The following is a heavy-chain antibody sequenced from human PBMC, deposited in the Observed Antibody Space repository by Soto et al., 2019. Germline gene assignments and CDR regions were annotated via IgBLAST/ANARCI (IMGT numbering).Heavy chain of an antibody. D-gene: IGHD6-19*01. J-gene: IGHJ5*02. V-gene: IGHV3-74*03. CDR1: GFAFSSYW. Sequence: EVQLVESGGGLVQPGGSLRLSCAASGFAFSSYWMQWVRQPPGKGPVWVSRITSDGRKTTYADPVKGRYTISRDNAKNTLHLQMTSLTHDDTAVYYCIKASTVTGVGGYRWGQGTLVTVSS. CDR2: ITSDGRKT. CDR3: IKASTVTGVGGYR.